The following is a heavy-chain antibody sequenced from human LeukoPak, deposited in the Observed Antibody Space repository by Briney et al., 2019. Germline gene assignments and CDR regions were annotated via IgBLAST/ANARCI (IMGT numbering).Heavy chain of an antibody. CDR2: INSDGRSA. D-gene: IGHD6-19*01. J-gene: IGHJ4*02. Sequence: GGSLRLSCAASGFTFSSYWMHWVRQGPGKGLVWVSRINSDGRSATYADSVKGRFTISRDNAKNTLYLQMNSLRAEDTAVYYCAKDPHGGYSSGWPDYWGQGTLVTVSS. CDR3: AKDPHGGYSSGWPDY. CDR1: GFTFSSYW. V-gene: IGHV3-74*01.